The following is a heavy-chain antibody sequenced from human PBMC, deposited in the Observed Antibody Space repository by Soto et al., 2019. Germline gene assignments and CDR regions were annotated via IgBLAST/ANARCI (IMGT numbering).Heavy chain of an antibody. J-gene: IGHJ4*02. CDR1: GFTFSSYA. CDR2: ISYDGSNK. Sequence: GGSLRLSCAASGFTFSSYAMHWVRQAPGKGLEWVAVISYDGSNKYYADSVKGRFTISRDNSKNTLYLQMNSLRAEDTALYYCARDGEIRGGSKAHAFDYWGQGTLGTVSS. D-gene: IGHD3-10*01. V-gene: IGHV3-30*04. CDR3: ARDGEIRGGSKAHAFDY.